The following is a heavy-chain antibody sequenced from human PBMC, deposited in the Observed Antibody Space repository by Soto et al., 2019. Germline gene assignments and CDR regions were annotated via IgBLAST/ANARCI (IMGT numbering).Heavy chain of an antibody. D-gene: IGHD1-26*01. CDR1: NGSISGFY. CDR3: VRVGVGIGNHFDS. V-gene: IGHV4-59*12. CDR2: IHYSGRT. Sequence: QVQLQESGPGLVKPSETLSLTCSVSNGSISGFYWTWIRQPPGKILEWIGYIHYSGRTDYNPSLTNRATTSVDTSKNKLYMNLKYITDADTAVYYCVRVGVGIGNHFDSWGRGTLVTVSS. J-gene: IGHJ4*02.